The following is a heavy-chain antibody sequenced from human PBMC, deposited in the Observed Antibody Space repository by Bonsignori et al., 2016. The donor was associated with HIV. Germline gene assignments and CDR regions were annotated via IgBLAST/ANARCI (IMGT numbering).Heavy chain of an antibody. Sequence: EVQLLESGGALVQPGGSLRLSCAASGFTFDIYAMSWVRQAPGKGLEWVSVISGSGAGAYYADSVKGRFTISRENSKNTLYLQMNTLRGDDSAVYYCAKVGYYYYAMGRLGA. V-gene: IGHV3-23*01. CDR1: GFTFDIYA. CDR3: AKVGYYYYAMGR. J-gene: IGHJ6*01. CDR2: ISGSGAGA.